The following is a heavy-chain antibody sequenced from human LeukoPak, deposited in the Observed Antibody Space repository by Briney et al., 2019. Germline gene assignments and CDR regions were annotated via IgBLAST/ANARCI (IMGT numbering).Heavy chain of an antibody. D-gene: IGHD4-17*01. Sequence: GGSLRLSCAASVFTFSTYNMNWVRQAPGKGLEWVAFIRYDGSNKYYADSVKGRFTISRDNSKNTLYLQMNSLRAEDTAVYYCAREGAYGVTMDYWGQGTLVTVSS. CDR2: IRYDGSNK. CDR3: AREGAYGVTMDY. CDR1: VFTFSTYN. J-gene: IGHJ4*02. V-gene: IGHV3-30*02.